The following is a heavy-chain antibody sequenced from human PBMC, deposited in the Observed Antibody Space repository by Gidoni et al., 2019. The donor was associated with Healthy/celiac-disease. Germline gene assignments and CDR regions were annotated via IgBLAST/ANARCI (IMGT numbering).Heavy chain of an antibody. D-gene: IGHD3-10*01. CDR1: GYTFTGYY. CDR2: INPNSGGT. CDR3: ARAAGSGYYYYMDV. J-gene: IGHJ6*03. Sequence: QVQLVQSGAEVKKPGASVNVSCKASGYTFTGYYMHWVRQAPGQGLEWMGWINPNSGGTNYAQKFQGWVTMTRDTSISTAYMELSRLRSDDTAVYYCARAAGSGYYYYMDVWGKGTTVTVSS. V-gene: IGHV1-2*04.